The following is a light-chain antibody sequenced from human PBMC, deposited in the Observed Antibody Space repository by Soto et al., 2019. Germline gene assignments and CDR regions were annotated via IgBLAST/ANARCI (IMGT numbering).Light chain of an antibody. V-gene: IGLV2-14*01. CDR2: EVS. Sequence: QSALTQPASVSGSPGQSITISCTGTSSDVGGFNYVSWYQQHPGKAPKLMIYEVSYRPSGISNRFSASKSGNTASLTISGRQAEDEAEYYCSSYTTSSSYVIFGGGTKLTVL. CDR3: SSYTTSSSYVI. CDR1: SSDVGGFNY. J-gene: IGLJ2*01.